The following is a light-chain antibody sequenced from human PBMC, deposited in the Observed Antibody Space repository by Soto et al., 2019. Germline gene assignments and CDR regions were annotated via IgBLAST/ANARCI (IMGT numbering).Light chain of an antibody. Sequence: EIVMTQSPATLSVSTGQRVTLSCRASQSVSSHLAWYQQKPGQAPRLLIYGVSTRATGVPARFSGSGSGTAFTLTISSLQAEDSAVYYCKQYNNWYAFGQGTKLEIK. CDR1: QSVSSH. V-gene: IGKV3-15*01. J-gene: IGKJ2*01. CDR3: KQYNNWYA. CDR2: GVS.